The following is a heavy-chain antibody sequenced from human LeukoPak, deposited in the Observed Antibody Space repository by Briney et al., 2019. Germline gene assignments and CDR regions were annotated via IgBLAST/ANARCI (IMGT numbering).Heavy chain of an antibody. J-gene: IGHJ6*02. CDR1: GYTLTELS. D-gene: IGHD2-2*01. CDR2: FDPEDGET. V-gene: IGHV1-24*01. Sequence: WASVKVSCKVSGYTLTELSMHWVRQAPGKGLEWMGGFDPEDGETVYAPKFQGRVTMTEDTSADTAYMELSSLRSEDTAVYYCTTCLNGAGQPVAIYYYGMDVWGQGTTVTVSS. CDR3: TTCLNGAGQPVAIYYYGMDV.